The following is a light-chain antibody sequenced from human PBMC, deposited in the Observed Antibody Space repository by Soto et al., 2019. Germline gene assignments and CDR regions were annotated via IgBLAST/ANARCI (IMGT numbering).Light chain of an antibody. J-gene: IGLJ3*02. CDR3: SSYPSSSTFPWV. CDR1: SSDVGGYNY. V-gene: IGLV2-14*01. Sequence: QSALTQPASVSGSPGQSITISCTGTSSDVGGYNYVSWYQQHPGKAPKLMIYEVSNRPSGVSNRFSGSKSGNTASLTISGLQAEDEADYYCSSYPSSSTFPWVFGGGTKLTVL. CDR2: EVS.